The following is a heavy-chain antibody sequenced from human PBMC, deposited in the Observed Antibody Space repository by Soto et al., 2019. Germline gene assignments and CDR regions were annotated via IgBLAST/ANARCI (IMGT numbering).Heavy chain of an antibody. CDR1: GGSISSSSYY. J-gene: IGHJ6*03. Sequence: SETLSLTCTVSGGSISSSSYYWGWIRQPPGKGLEWIGSIYYSGSTYYNPSLKSRVTISVDTSKNQFSLKLSSVTAADTAVYYCAITSGSRYFDWRGYYYYMDVWGKGTTVTVSS. CDR3: AITSGSRYFDWRGYYYYMDV. CDR2: IYYSGST. V-gene: IGHV4-39*01. D-gene: IGHD3-9*01.